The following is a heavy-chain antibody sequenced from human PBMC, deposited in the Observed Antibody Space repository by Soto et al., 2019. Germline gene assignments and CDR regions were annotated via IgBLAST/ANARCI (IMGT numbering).Heavy chain of an antibody. J-gene: IGHJ6*03. V-gene: IGHV5-51*01. CDR2: IYPGDSDT. CDR3: ARHPSQNRFYYSYMDV. Sequence: GESLRISWKGSGYSFTSYGSGWVRQMPGKGLEWMGIIYPGDSDTRYSPSFQGQVTISADKSISTAYLQWSSLKASDTAMYYCARHPSQNRFYYSYMDVWGKGTTVTVSS. CDR1: GYSFTSYG.